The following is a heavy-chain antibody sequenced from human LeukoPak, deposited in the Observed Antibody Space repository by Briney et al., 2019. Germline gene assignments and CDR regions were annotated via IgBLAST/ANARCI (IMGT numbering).Heavy chain of an antibody. CDR1: GGSISSGGYS. D-gene: IGHD6-13*01. CDR2: VYYSGTT. CDR3: ARGSSSWLDYYIDV. Sequence: SETLSLTCAVSGGSISSGGYSWTWIRQPPGKGLECIGHVYYSGTTYYNPSLKSRVTISLDTSKNQFSLRLTSVTAADTAVYYCARGSSSWLDYYIDVWAKGTTVTVSS. J-gene: IGHJ6*03. V-gene: IGHV4-30-4*07.